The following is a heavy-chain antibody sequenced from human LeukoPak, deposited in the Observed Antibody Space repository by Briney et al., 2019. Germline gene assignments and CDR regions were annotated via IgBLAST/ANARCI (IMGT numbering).Heavy chain of an antibody. V-gene: IGHV4-31*03. J-gene: IGHJ6*02. D-gene: IGHD5-12*01. CDR1: GGSISSGGYY. Sequence: SQTLSLTCTVSGGSISSGGYYWSWIRQHPGKGLEWIGYIYYSGSTYYNPSLKSRVTISVDTSKNQFSLKLSSVTAADTAVYYCARRVPVATRPYYYYGMDVWGQGTTVTVSS. CDR3: ARRVPVATRPYYYYGMDV. CDR2: IYYSGST.